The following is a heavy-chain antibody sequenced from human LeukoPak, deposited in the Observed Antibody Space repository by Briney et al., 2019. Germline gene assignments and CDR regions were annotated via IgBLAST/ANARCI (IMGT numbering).Heavy chain of an antibody. CDR2: MNPNRGNT. CDR3: ARQPLEWLVYYYYYYGMDV. D-gene: IGHD3-3*01. J-gene: IGHJ6*02. Sequence: ASVKVSCKASGYTFTSYDINWVRQATGQGLEWMGWMNPNRGNTGYAQKFQGRVTMTRNTSISTAYMELSSLRSEDTAVYYCARQPLEWLVYYYYYYGMDVWGQGTTVTVSS. V-gene: IGHV1-8*01. CDR1: GYTFTSYD.